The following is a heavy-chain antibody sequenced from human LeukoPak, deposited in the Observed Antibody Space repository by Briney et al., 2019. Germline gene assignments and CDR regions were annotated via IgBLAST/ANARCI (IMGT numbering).Heavy chain of an antibody. CDR2: IYYSGST. D-gene: IGHD3-10*01. V-gene: IGHV4-39*02. CDR1: GGSISGSSYY. Sequence: PSETLSLTCTVSGGSISGSSYYWGWIRQPPGKGLEWIGSIYYSGSTYYNPSLKSRVTISVDTSKNQFSLKLSSVTAADTAVYYCAREGGDYGSPDWGQGTLVTVSS. CDR3: AREGGDYGSPD. J-gene: IGHJ4*02.